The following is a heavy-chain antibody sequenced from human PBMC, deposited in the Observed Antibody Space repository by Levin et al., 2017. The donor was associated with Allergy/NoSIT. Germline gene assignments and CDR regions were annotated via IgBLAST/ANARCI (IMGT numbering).Heavy chain of an antibody. CDR2: VSHDGSNQ. Sequence: PGGSLRLSCAASGFTFSYFPIHWVRQAPGKGLQWTAFVSHDGSNQYYGDSVKGRFTISRDNSKNTVYLQMNSLTPEDTAVYYCARGWAGSTQDGYWGQGTLVTVSS. J-gene: IGHJ4*02. V-gene: IGHV3-30*04. CDR1: GFTFSYFP. CDR3: ARGWAGSTQDGY. D-gene: IGHD1-1*01.